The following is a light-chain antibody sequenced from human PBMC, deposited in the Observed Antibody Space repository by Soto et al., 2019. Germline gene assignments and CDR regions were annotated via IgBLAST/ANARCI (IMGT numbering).Light chain of an antibody. V-gene: IGLV2-14*01. Sequence: QSALTQPASVSGSPGQSITISCTGASSDIGSYDYVSWYQQHPGKAPKLMIYEVTNRPSGVSNRFSGSKSGNTASLTTSGLQTEDEADYYCSSYTSSSTLYVFGTGTKLTVL. CDR1: SSDIGSYDY. J-gene: IGLJ1*01. CDR3: SSYTSSSTLYV. CDR2: EVT.